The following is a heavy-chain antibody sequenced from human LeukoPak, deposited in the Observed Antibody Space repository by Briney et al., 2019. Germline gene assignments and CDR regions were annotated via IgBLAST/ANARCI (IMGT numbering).Heavy chain of an antibody. CDR3: ATDRGWRTSGYYLYYFEY. CDR2: IKHDGSEK. Sequence: GGSLRLSCAASGFTVSSYYMNWVRQAPGKGLEWVASIKHDGSEKYYVDSVRGRFTISRDNTMNSLYLQMSSLRAEDTAVYYCATDRGWRTSGYYLYYFEYWGQGTLVTYSS. D-gene: IGHD3-3*01. CDR1: GFTVSSYY. V-gene: IGHV3-7*01. J-gene: IGHJ4*02.